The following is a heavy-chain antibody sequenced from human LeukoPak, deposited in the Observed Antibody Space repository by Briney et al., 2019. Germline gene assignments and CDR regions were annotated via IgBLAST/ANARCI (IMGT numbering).Heavy chain of an antibody. CDR3: AKAAIWLSDSSGYDFDY. D-gene: IGHD3-22*01. Sequence: GGSLRLSCAASGFTFSSYAMSWVRQAPGKGLEWVSAISGSGGSTYYADSVKGRFTISRDNSKNTLYLQMNSLRAEDTAVYYCAKAAIWLSDSSGYDFDYWGQGTLVTVSS. V-gene: IGHV3-23*01. J-gene: IGHJ4*02. CDR2: ISGSGGST. CDR1: GFTFSSYA.